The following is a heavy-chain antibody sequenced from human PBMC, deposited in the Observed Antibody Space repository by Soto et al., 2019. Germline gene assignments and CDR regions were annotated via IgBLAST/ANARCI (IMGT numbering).Heavy chain of an antibody. CDR1: GGSIRSGGYS. J-gene: IGHJ6*02. CDR2: IYFCGST. CDR3: ARGPDSSGYYYTPYYYYYGMDV. D-gene: IGHD3-22*01. Sequence: PSETLSLTCAVSGGSIRSGGYSWSWIRQPPGKGLEWVGYIYFCGSTNYNPSLKSRVTISVDTSKNQFSLKLSSVTAADTAVYYCARGPDSSGYYYTPYYYYYGMDVWGQGTTVT. V-gene: IGHV4-30-4*07.